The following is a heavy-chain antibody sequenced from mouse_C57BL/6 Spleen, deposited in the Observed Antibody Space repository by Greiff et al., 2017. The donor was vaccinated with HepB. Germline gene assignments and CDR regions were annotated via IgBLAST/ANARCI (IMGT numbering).Heavy chain of an antibody. CDR1: GFTFSDYG. CDR2: ISSGSSTI. Sequence: EVHLVESGGGLVKPGGSLKLSCAASGFTFSDYGMHWVRHAPEKGLEWVAYISSGSSTIYYADTVKGRFTISRDNAKNTLFLQMTSLRSEDTAMYYCARRPYDYDGRFYAMDYWGQGTSVTVSS. CDR3: ARRPYDYDGRFYAMDY. D-gene: IGHD2-4*01. J-gene: IGHJ4*01. V-gene: IGHV5-17*01.